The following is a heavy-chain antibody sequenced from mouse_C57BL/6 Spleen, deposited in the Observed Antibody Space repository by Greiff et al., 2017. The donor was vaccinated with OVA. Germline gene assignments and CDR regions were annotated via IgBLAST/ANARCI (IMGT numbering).Heavy chain of an antibody. V-gene: IGHV1-54*01. CDR2: INPGSGGT. CDR1: GYAFTNYL. J-gene: IGHJ2*01. Sequence: QVQLKESGAELVRPGTSVKVSCKASGYAFTNYLIEWVKQRPGQGLEWIGVINPGSGGTNYNEKFKGKATLTADKSSCTAYMQHSSLTSEDSAVYFWARCGGSGDFDYWGQGTTLTVSS. D-gene: IGHD3-2*02. CDR3: ARCGGSGDFDY.